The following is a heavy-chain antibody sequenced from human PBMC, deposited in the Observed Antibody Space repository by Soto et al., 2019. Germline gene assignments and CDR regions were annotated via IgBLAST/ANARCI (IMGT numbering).Heavy chain of an antibody. CDR3: TKGGYDLINYFGMDV. D-gene: IGHD5-12*01. J-gene: IGHJ6*02. CDR1: GFTFHEYA. V-gene: IGHV3-9*01. CDR2: ISSDGDTI. Sequence: EVHLIESGGGWVQPGTSLRVSCAASGFTFHEYAMHWVRQAPGKGLEWVSGISSDGDTIAYADSVQGRFTVFRDNAKNSLYLQMNSLRAEDTALYYCTKGGYDLINYFGMDVWGQGTTVTVSS.